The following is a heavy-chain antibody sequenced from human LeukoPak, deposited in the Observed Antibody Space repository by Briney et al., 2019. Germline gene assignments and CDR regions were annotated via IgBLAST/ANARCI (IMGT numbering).Heavy chain of an antibody. J-gene: IGHJ6*04. Sequence: GGSLRLSCVASGFTFSNYWMSWVRQAPGKGLECVANIKEDGSEKYYVDSVKGRSTISRDNAKNSLYLQMNSLRAEDTAVYYCAELGITMIGGVWGKGTTVTISS. CDR3: AELGITMIGGV. CDR2: IKEDGSEK. V-gene: IGHV3-7*01. D-gene: IGHD3-10*02. CDR1: GFTFSNYW.